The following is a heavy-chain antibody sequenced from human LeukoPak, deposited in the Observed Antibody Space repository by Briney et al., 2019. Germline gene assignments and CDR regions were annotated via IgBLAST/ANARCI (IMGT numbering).Heavy chain of an antibody. CDR1: GFTFSSYS. Sequence: KTGGSLRLSCAASGFTFSSYSMNWVRQAPGKGLEWVSSISSSSSYIYYADSVKGRFTISRDNAKNSLYLQMNSLRAEDTAVYYCAKDEARGEYSYGSDYWGQGTLVTVSS. CDR2: ISSSSSYI. J-gene: IGHJ4*02. V-gene: IGHV3-21*01. CDR3: AKDEARGEYSYGSDY. D-gene: IGHD5-18*01.